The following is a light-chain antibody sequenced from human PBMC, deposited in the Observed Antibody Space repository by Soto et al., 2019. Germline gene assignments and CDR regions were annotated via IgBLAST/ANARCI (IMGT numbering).Light chain of an antibody. Sequence: QSVLTQPPSASGTPGQRVTISCSGSSSNIGRNTVAWYQRLPGTAPKLLIYSNNQRPSWVPDRFSGSKSGTSASLAISGIQSEDEAGYYCAAWDDSLNGQGVFGGGTQLTVL. CDR3: AAWDDSLNGQGV. CDR2: SNN. V-gene: IGLV1-44*01. J-gene: IGLJ3*02. CDR1: SSNIGRNT.